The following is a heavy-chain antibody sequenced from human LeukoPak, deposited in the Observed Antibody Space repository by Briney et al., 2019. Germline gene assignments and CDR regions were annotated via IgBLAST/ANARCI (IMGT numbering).Heavy chain of an antibody. J-gene: IGHJ6*03. CDR3: ALPDPITMVRGVTTAYYYYYMDV. Sequence: GGTLRLSCAASGFTFSSYAMSWVRQAPGEGLEWVSAISGSGGSTYYADSVKGRFTISRDNSKNTLYLQMNSLRAEDTAVYYCALPDPITMVRGVTTAYYYYYMDVWGKGTTVTVSS. CDR1: GFTFSSYA. V-gene: IGHV3-23*01. D-gene: IGHD3-10*01. CDR2: ISGSGGST.